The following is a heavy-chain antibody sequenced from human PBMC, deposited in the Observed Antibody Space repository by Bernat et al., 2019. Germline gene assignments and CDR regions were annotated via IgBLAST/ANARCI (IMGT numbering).Heavy chain of an antibody. J-gene: IGHJ4*02. CDR3: AKDRRRQGSSWYDSNVYYFDY. Sequence: QVQLVESGGGVVQPGRSLRLSCAASGFTFSSYGMHWVRQAPGKGLEWVAVISYDGSNKYYADSVKGRFTISRDNSKNTLYLQMNSLRAEDTTVYYCAKDRRRQGSSWYDSNVYYFDYWGQGTLVTVSS. CDR1: GFTFSSYG. CDR2: ISYDGSNK. D-gene: IGHD6-13*01. V-gene: IGHV3-30*18.